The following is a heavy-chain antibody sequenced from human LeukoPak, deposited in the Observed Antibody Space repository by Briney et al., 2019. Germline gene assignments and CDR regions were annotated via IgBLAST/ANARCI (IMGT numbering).Heavy chain of an antibody. CDR3: ARSEQGELLR. CDR2: IYTSGST. V-gene: IGHV4-61*02. Sequence: PSETLSLTCTDSGGSISSGSYYWSWIRQPAGKGLEWIGRIYTSGSTNYNPSLKSRVTISVDTSKNQYSLKLSSVTAADTAVYYCARSEQGELLRWGQGTLDTVSS. D-gene: IGHD1-26*01. CDR1: GGSISSGSYY. J-gene: IGHJ4*02.